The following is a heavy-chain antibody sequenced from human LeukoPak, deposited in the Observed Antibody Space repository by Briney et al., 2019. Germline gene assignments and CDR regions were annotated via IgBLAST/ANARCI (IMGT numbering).Heavy chain of an antibody. CDR3: ASGDYYYYGMDV. CDR2: IYYSGST. CDR1: GGSISSGGYY. Sequence: SQTLSLTCTVSGGSISSGGYYWSWIRQPPGKGLEWIGSIYYSGSTYYNPSLKSRVTISVDTSKNQFSLKLSSVTAADTAVYYCASGDYYYYGMDVWGQGTTVTVSS. J-gene: IGHJ6*02. V-gene: IGHV4-30-2*03. D-gene: IGHD4-17*01.